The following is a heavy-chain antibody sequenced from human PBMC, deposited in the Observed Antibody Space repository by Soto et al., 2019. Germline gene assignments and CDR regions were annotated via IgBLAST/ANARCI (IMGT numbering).Heavy chain of an antibody. J-gene: IGHJ4*01. CDR1: GFTFSSYG. CDR2: IWYDGSNK. V-gene: IGHV3-33*01. CDR3: SIDSYIDMPIVRSDY. Sequence: GGSLRLSCAASGFTFSSYGMHWVRQAPGKGLEWVAVIWYDGSNKYYADSVKGRFTISRDNSKNTLYLQMNSLRAEDTAVYYCSIDSYIDMPIVRSDYWGHGTLVTGSS. D-gene: IGHD2-15*01.